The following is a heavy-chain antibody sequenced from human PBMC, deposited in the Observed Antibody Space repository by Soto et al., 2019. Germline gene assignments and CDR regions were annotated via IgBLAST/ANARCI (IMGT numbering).Heavy chain of an antibody. CDR2: IYHSGST. V-gene: IGHV4-4*02. CDR1: GGSISSSNW. Sequence: SETLSLTCAVSGGSISSSNWWSWVRQPPGKGLEWIGEIYHSGSTNYNPYLKSRVTISVDKSKNQFYLKLSSVTAADTAVYYCARVKVYCSGGSCYFLDYWGQGTLVTVSS. J-gene: IGHJ4*02. D-gene: IGHD2-15*01. CDR3: ARVKVYCSGGSCYFLDY.